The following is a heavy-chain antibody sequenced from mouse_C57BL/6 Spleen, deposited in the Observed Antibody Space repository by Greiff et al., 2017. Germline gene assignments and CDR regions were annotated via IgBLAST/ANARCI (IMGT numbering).Heavy chain of an antibody. CDR2: INPSNGGT. Sequence: QVQLQQPGTELVKPGASVKLSCKASGYTFTSYWMHWVKQRPGQGLEWIGNINPSNGGTNYNEKFKSKATLTVDKSSSTAYMQLSSLTSEDSAVYECARSRGYDEGHYARDYWGQGTSVTVSS. V-gene: IGHV1-53*01. CDR1: GYTFTSYW. CDR3: ARSRGYDEGHYARDY. J-gene: IGHJ4*01. D-gene: IGHD2-2*01.